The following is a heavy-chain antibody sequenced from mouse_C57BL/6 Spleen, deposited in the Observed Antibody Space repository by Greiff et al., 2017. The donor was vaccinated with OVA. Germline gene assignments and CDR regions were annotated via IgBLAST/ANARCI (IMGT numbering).Heavy chain of an antibody. CDR3: ARWDYSNHWYFDV. CDR1: GYTFTSYW. Sequence: QVQLQQPGAELVKPGASVKMSCKASGYTFTSYWITWVKQRPGQGLEWIGDIYPGRGSTNYNEKFKSKATLTVDPSSSTAYMQLSILTSEDSAVYYCARWDYSNHWYFDVWGTGTTVTVSS. V-gene: IGHV1-55*01. CDR2: IYPGRGST. J-gene: IGHJ1*03. D-gene: IGHD2-5*01.